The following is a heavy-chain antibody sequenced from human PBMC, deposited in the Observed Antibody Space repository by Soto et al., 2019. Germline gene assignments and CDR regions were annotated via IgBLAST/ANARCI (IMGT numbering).Heavy chain of an antibody. Sequence: PGESLKISWKGSGDSFTNYWIGWVRQMPGKGLEWMGIIYPGDSDTRYSPSFQGQVTISADKSISTAYLQWSSLKASDTAMYYCARYPDWNDGTFDYWGQGTLVTVSS. CDR3: ARYPDWNDGTFDY. J-gene: IGHJ4*02. D-gene: IGHD1-1*01. CDR1: GDSFTNYW. CDR2: IYPGDSDT. V-gene: IGHV5-51*01.